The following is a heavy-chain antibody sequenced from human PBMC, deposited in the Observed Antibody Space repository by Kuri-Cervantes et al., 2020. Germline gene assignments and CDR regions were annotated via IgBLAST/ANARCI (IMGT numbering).Heavy chain of an antibody. Sequence: GESLKISCAASGFTFSSYGMHWVRQAPGKGLEWVAVISYDGSNKYYADSVKGRFTISRDSSKNTLYLQMNSLRAEDTAVYYCAKDLGGYNFYWGQGTLVTVSS. D-gene: IGHD5-24*01. CDR2: ISYDGSNK. CDR3: AKDLGGYNFY. V-gene: IGHV3-30*18. J-gene: IGHJ4*02. CDR1: GFTFSSYG.